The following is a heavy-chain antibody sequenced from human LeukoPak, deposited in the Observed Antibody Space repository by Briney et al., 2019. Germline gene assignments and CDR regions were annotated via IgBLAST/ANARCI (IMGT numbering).Heavy chain of an antibody. CDR3: ARGGRYGDYRSGWFDP. D-gene: IGHD4-17*01. J-gene: IGHJ5*02. V-gene: IGHV3-21*01. Sequence: GGSLRLSCAASGFTFSSYSMNWVRQAPGKGLEWVSSISSSSSYIYYADSVKGRFTISRDNAKNSLYLQMNSLRAEDTAVYYCARGGRYGDYRSGWFDPWGRGTLVTVSS. CDR1: GFTFSSYS. CDR2: ISSSSSYI.